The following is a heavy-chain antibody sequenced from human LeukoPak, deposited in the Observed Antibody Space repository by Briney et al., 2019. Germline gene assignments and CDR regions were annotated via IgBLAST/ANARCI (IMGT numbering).Heavy chain of an antibody. V-gene: IGHV3-7*01. D-gene: IGHD3-22*01. CDR2: IGQDGTET. CDR3: AITSSYDGSRYYHAY. Sequence: PGGSLRLSCAASGISFASYWVTWVRQAPGKGLEWVANIGQDGTETVYVGSVKGRFTISRDNARKLLFLQMNSLRADDTAVYYCAITSSYDGSRYYHAYWGQGTLVSVSS. J-gene: IGHJ4*02. CDR1: GISFASYW.